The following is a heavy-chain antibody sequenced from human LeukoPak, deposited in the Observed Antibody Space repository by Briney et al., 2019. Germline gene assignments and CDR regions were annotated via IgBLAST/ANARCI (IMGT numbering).Heavy chain of an antibody. V-gene: IGHV6-1*01. Sequence: SQTLSLTCVISGDSVSSNSAAWNWIRQSPSRGLEWLGRTYYRSKWYIDYAVSVKSRITINPDTSKNQLSLQLSSVTPEDTAVYYCARLVVSSWYHEVLRGRDSWGQGTLVTVSS. CDR3: ARLVVSSWYHEVLRGRDS. J-gene: IGHJ4*02. D-gene: IGHD6-13*01. CDR2: TYYRSKWYI. CDR1: GDSVSSNSAA.